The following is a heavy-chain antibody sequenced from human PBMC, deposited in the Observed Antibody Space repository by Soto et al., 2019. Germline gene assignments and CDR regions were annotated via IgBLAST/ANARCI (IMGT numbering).Heavy chain of an antibody. J-gene: IGHJ2*01. V-gene: IGHV4-39*01. CDR3: ATVRRGAWDFDL. D-gene: IGHD3-10*02. Sequence: QLQLQESGPGLVKPSETLSLTCYVSGGSISNSRYYWGWIRQPPGKGLEWIGTFDYSANTYSNPSLKSRVTLSVDTPKNQFSLNLTSVTAADTAVYYCATVRRGAWDFDLWGRGTLVTVSS. CDR2: FDYSANT. CDR1: GGSISNSRYY.